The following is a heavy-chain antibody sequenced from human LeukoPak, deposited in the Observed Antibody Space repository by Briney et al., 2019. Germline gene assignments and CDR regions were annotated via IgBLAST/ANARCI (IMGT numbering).Heavy chain of an antibody. CDR3: ARRGTSSSWAHFDY. V-gene: IGHV3-7*05. D-gene: IGHD6-13*01. CDR1: GFTFSSYW. CDR2: IKQDGSEK. J-gene: IGHJ4*02. Sequence: GGSPRLSCAASGFTFSSYWMTWVRQAPGKGLEWVAKIKQDGSEKYYVDSVKGRFTISRDNAKNSLYLQMNSLGAEDTAVYYCARRGTSSSWAHFDYWGQGTLVTVSS.